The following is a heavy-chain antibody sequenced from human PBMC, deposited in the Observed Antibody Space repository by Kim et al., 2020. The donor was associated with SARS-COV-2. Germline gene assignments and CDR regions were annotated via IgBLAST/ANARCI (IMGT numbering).Heavy chain of an antibody. Sequence: VDSRQGRFTVSRDNSKNTLYLQMSSLRPEDTAVYYSARGGVFFDNGSFDVWGQGTMVTVSS. J-gene: IGHJ3*01. CDR3: ARGGVFFDNGSFDV. D-gene: IGHD2-8*01. V-gene: IGHV3-30*15.